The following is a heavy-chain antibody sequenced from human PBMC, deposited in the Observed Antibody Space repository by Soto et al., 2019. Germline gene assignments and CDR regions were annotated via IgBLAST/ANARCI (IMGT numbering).Heavy chain of an antibody. CDR2: ISWNSGSI. J-gene: IGHJ4*02. Sequence: PGGSLRLSCAASGFTFDDYAMHWVRQAPGKGLEWVSGISWNSGSIGYADSVKGRFTISRDNAKNSLYLQMNSLRAEDTALYYCAKDSGGWLGPIDCWGQGTLVTVSS. D-gene: IGHD6-19*01. V-gene: IGHV3-9*01. CDR1: GFTFDDYA. CDR3: AKDSGGWLGPIDC.